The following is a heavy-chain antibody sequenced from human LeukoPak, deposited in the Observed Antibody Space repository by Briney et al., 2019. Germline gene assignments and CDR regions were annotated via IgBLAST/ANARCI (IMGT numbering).Heavy chain of an antibody. D-gene: IGHD6-13*01. CDR3: ARDLSSSWYSLAY. V-gene: IGHV3-20*04. CDR1: GVRIADHG. CDR2: INWDGEAT. J-gene: IGHJ4*02. Sequence: SGGSLRLSCAASGVRIADHGVSWVRQAPGKGLEWVAGINWDGEATAYAESVRGRFTISRDNAKKSLYLEMNGLRDEDTAFYYCARDLSSSWYSLAYWGQGTLVTVSS.